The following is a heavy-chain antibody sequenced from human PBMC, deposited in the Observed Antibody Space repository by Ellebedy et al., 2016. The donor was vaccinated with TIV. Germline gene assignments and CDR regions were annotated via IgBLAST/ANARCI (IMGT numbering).Heavy chain of an antibody. CDR2: IKQDGGEK. Sequence: GESLKISCVASGFTFSGYSMSWVRQARGKGLEWVATIKQDGGEKFYVDSVKGRFTISRDNAKNSLYLQMDRLRGEDTAVDYCARGWWDYGAWGQGTQVTVSS. CDR3: ARGWWDYGA. CDR1: GFTFSGYS. V-gene: IGHV3-7*01. D-gene: IGHD4/OR15-4a*01. J-gene: IGHJ5*02.